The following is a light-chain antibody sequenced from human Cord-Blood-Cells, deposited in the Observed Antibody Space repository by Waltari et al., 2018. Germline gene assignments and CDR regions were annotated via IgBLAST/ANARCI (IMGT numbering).Light chain of an antibody. CDR2: WAS. CDR1: QSVLYSSNNKNY. J-gene: IGKJ2*01. CDR3: QQYFSTPHT. Sequence: DIVMTQSPDSLAVSLGERATINCKSTQSVLYSSNNKNYLAWYQQKPGQPPKLLIYWASTRESGVPDRFSGSGSGTDFTLTISSLQAEDVGVYYCQQYFSTPHTFGQGTKLEIK. V-gene: IGKV4-1*01.